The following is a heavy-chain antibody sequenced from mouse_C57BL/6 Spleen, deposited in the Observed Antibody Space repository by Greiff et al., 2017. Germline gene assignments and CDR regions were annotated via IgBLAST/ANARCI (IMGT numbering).Heavy chain of an antibody. Sequence: EVKLEESGGDLVKPGGSLKLSCAASGFTFSSYGMSWVRQTPDTRLEWVATISSGGSYTYYPDSVKGRFTISRDNAKNTLYLQMSSLKSEDTAMYYCARHELGRGFAYWGQGTLVTVSA. D-gene: IGHD4-1*01. CDR2: ISSGGSYT. CDR3: ARHELGRGFAY. V-gene: IGHV5-6*02. CDR1: GFTFSSYG. J-gene: IGHJ3*01.